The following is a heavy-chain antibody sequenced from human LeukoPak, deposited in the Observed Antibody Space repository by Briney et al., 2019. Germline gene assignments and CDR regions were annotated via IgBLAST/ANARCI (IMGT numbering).Heavy chain of an antibody. CDR1: GGSLSGYS. CDR2: IYYTGST. V-gene: IGHV4-59*01. D-gene: IGHD3-10*01. CDR3: ARDRGITMVRGVITYGMDV. Sequence: SETLSLTCTVSGGSLSGYSWSWIRQPPGKGLDWIGYIYYTGSTNYNPSLKSRVTISVDTSKNQFSQKVTSVTAADTAVYYCARDRGITMVRGVITYGMDVWGQGTTVTVSS. J-gene: IGHJ6*02.